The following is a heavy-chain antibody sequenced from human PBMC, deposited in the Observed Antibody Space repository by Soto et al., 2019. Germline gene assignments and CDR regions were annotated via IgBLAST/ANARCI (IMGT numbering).Heavy chain of an antibody. Sequence: QPGGSLRLSCAASGFTFNSYGMHWVRQAPGKGLEWVAVIWYDGSNKYYADSVKGRFTISRDNSKNTLYLQMNSLRAEDTGLYYCAREGGSRKKEFDPWGQGTLVTVSS. D-gene: IGHD1-26*01. V-gene: IGHV3-33*01. J-gene: IGHJ5*02. CDR1: GFTFNSYG. CDR3: AREGGSRKKEFDP. CDR2: IWYDGSNK.